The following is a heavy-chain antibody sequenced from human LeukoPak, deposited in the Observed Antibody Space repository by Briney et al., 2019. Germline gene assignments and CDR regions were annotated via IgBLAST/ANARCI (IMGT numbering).Heavy chain of an antibody. CDR1: GYTFTSYY. D-gene: IGHD2-21*02. Sequence: SVKVSCKASGYTFTSYYMHWVRQAPGQGLEWMGRIIPILGIANYAQKFQGRVTITADKSTSTAYMELSSLRSEDTAVYYCARGAVVTASSAPLFDYWGQGTLVTVSS. V-gene: IGHV1-69*04. J-gene: IGHJ4*02. CDR3: ARGAVVTASSAPLFDY. CDR2: IIPILGIA.